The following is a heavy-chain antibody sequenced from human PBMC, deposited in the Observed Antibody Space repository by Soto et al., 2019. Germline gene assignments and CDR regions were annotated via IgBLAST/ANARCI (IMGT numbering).Heavy chain of an antibody. Sequence: LSLTCAVYGGSFSGYYWSWIRQPPGKGLEWIGEINHSGSTNYNPSLKSRVTISVDTSKNQFSLKLSSVTAADTAVYYCASVNWGPFDYWGQGTLVTVSS. CDR2: INHSGST. CDR1: GGSFSGYY. D-gene: IGHD7-27*01. V-gene: IGHV4-34*01. CDR3: ASVNWGPFDY. J-gene: IGHJ4*02.